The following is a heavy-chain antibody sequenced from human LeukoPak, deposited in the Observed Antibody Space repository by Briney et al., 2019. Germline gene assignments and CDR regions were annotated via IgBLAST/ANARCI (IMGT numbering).Heavy chain of an antibody. V-gene: IGHV1-46*01. CDR1: GYTFTGDY. D-gene: IGHD3-22*01. CDR2: INPRGGST. J-gene: IGHJ4*02. CDR3: ARVPNVRYYDNSDYFKFDY. Sequence: ASVKGSCKASGYTFTGDYMHWVRQAPGQGLEWMGWINPRGGSTSYAQKFQGRVTLTRDMSTSTAYMELSSLRPEDTAVYYCARVPNVRYYDNSDYFKFDYWGQGTLVTVSS.